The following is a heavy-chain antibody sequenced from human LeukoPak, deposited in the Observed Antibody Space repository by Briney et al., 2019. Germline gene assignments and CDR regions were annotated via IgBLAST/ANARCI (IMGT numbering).Heavy chain of an antibody. Sequence: SQTLSLTCTVSGGSISSGSYYRGWIRQPPGKGLEWIGNIYHSGSTYYNPSLKSRVTISVDTSKNQFSLKLNSVTAADTAVYYCARLNNGWYYFDYWGPGTLVTVSS. CDR3: ARLNNGWYYFDY. V-gene: IGHV4-39*07. J-gene: IGHJ4*02. CDR1: GGSISSGSYY. CDR2: IYHSGST. D-gene: IGHD6-19*01.